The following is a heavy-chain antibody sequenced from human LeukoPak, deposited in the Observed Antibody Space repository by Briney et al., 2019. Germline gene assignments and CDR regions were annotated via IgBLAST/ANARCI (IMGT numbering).Heavy chain of an antibody. V-gene: IGHV3-9*01. CDR2: ISWSSGII. Sequence: SGGSRRLSCAASGFIFDDNGMHWVRQAPGKGLEWVSGISWSSGIIGYADSVKGRFTISRDNAKNSLYLQMESLRAEDTAVYYCAKDTGSPADAITMEDNAFDIWGQGTMFTVSS. CDR3: AKDTGSPADAITMEDNAFDI. CDR1: GFIFDDNG. D-gene: IGHD3-3*01. J-gene: IGHJ3*02.